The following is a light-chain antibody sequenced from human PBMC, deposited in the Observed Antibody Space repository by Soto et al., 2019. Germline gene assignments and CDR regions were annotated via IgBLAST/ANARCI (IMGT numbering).Light chain of an antibody. J-gene: IGLJ2*01. Sequence: QSVLTQPPSASGSPGQSVTISCTGASSDVGGYNYVSWYQQHPGKAPKLMIYEVSERPSGAPDRFSGTKSGNTSPLTVTCLYADDEADYSGSSHARTNTVIFGGGTKVTVL. CDR1: SSDVGGYNY. CDR3: SSHARTNTVI. CDR2: EVS. V-gene: IGLV2-8*01.